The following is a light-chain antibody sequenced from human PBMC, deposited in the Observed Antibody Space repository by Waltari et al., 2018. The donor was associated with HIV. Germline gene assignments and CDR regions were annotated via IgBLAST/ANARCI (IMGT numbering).Light chain of an antibody. CDR2: DAS. CDR1: QSVRSH. V-gene: IGKV3-11*01. J-gene: IGKJ5*01. Sequence: EIVLTQSPATLSLSPGERATVSCRASQSVRSHLACYQHKPAQSPRLLSYDASNRASGIPARFSGSGSGTDFTLTICSLEPEDCAIYYCEQSANWPSITFGQGTRLEIK. CDR3: EQSANWPSIT.